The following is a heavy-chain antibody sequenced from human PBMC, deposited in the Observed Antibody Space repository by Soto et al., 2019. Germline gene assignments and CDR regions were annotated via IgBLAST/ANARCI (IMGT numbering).Heavy chain of an antibody. J-gene: IGHJ4*02. CDR2: IWYDGSNK. CDR3: ARDLRDGDYVRLDY. CDR1: GFTFSSYG. Sequence: GGSLRLSCAASGFTFSSYGMHWVRQAPGKGLEWVAVIWYDGSNKYYADSVKGRFTISRDNSKNTLYLQMNSLRAEDTAVYYCARDLRDGDYVRLDYWGQGTLVTVSS. V-gene: IGHV3-33*01. D-gene: IGHD4-17*01.